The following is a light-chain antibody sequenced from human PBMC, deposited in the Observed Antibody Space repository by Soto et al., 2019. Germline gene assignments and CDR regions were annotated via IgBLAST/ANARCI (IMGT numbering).Light chain of an antibody. Sequence: QSVLTQPPSASGSPGQSVTISCTGTSSDVGGYNYVSWYQQHPGKAPKLMIYEVIKRPSGVPDRFSGSKSGNTASLTVSGLQAEDEADYYCSSYAGSNTDYVFGTGTKLTVL. V-gene: IGLV2-8*01. CDR3: SSYAGSNTDYV. CDR2: EVI. CDR1: SSDVGGYNY. J-gene: IGLJ1*01.